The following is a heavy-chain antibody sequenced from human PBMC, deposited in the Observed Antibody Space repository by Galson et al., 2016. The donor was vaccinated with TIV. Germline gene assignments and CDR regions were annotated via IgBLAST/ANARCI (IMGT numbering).Heavy chain of an antibody. CDR2: IIPIFGTG. D-gene: IGHD1-14*01. J-gene: IGHJ6*03. CDR1: GGSFMNYA. CDR3: AGPPTFGNVYHYYMDV. Sequence: SVKVSCKASGGSFMNYAVSRVRQAPGQGLEWMGRIIPIFGTGNYAQKFQGRVTITADIFASTAYMELSSLTSDDQAVYYCAGPPTFGNVYHYYMDVWGKGTAVTVSS. V-gene: IGHV1-69*06.